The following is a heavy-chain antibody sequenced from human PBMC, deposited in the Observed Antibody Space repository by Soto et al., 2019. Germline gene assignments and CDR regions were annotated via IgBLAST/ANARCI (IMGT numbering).Heavy chain of an antibody. CDR2: IWYDGSNR. D-gene: IGHD2-2*01. J-gene: IGHJ4*02. CDR1: GFTFSNAW. Sequence: GGSLRLSCAASGFTFSNAWMNWVRQVPGKGLEWVALIWYDGSNRYYADSVKGRFTISRDNAKNTLYLQMNSLRAEDTAVYYCATAVPFDYWGQGTLVTVSS. CDR3: ATAVPFDY. V-gene: IGHV3-33*03.